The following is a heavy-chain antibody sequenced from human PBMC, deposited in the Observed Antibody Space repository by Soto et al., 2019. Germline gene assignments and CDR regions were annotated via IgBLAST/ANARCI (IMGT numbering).Heavy chain of an antibody. CDR2: INPGVGST. J-gene: IGHJ4*02. Sequence: ASVKVSCKAPGYTFTNFYIHWVRQAPGQGLEWMGRINPGVGSTTYAQRFQDRVTMTRDTSTSTVYMELSSLRSEDRAMYYCASLWCGGHCYFDYWGPGTLVTVSS. CDR1: GYTFTNFY. V-gene: IGHV1-46*01. CDR3: ASLWCGGHCYFDY. D-gene: IGHD2-21*02.